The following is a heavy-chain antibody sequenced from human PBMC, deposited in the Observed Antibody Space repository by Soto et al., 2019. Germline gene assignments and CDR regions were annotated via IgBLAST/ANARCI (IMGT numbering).Heavy chain of an antibody. D-gene: IGHD2-2*01. V-gene: IGHV3-23*01. CDR1: GFTFGSYA. J-gene: IGHJ6*02. Sequence: GGSLRLSCAASGFTFGSYAMSWVRQAPGKGLEWVSAISGSGGSTYYADSVKGRFTISRDNSKNTLYLQMNSLRAEDTAVYYCAKSIDCSSTSCYLGIVHYYYGMDVWGQGTTVTVSS. CDR2: ISGSGGST. CDR3: AKSIDCSSTSCYLGIVHYYYGMDV.